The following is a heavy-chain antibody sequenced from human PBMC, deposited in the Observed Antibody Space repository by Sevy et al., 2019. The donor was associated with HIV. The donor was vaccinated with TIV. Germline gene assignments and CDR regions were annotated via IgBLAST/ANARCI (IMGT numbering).Heavy chain of an antibody. V-gene: IGHV3-7*01. Sequence: GGSLRLSCAASGFTFSSYWMSWVRQAPGKGLEWVANIKQDGSEKYYVDSVKGRFTISRDNAKNSLYLQMNSLRAEDTAVYYCAGGGDYDYVWGSYRYWDFDYWGQGTLVTVSS. J-gene: IGHJ4*02. CDR2: IKQDGSEK. CDR1: GFTFSSYW. CDR3: AGGGDYDYVWGSYRYWDFDY. D-gene: IGHD3-16*02.